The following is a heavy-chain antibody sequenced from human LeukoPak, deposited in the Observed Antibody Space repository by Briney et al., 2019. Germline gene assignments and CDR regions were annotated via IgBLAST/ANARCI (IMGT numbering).Heavy chain of an antibody. CDR3: ARGRYYDILTGYYEGGALDY. CDR2: IYTSGST. J-gene: IGHJ4*02. Sequence: SETLSLTCTVSGGSISSYYWSWTRQPAGKGLEWIGRIYTSGSTNYNPSLKSRVTMSVDTSKNQFSLKLSSVTAADTAVYYCARGRYYDILTGYYEGGALDYWGQGTLVTVSS. V-gene: IGHV4-4*07. D-gene: IGHD3-9*01. CDR1: GGSISSYY.